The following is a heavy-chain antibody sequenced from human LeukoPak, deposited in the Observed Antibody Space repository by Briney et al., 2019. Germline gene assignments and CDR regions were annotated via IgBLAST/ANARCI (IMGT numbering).Heavy chain of an antibody. CDR1: GYTFTSYG. CDR2: ISAYNGNT. V-gene: IGHV1-18*01. Sequence: GASVKVSCKASGYTFTSYGISWVRQAPGQGLEWMGWISAYNGNTNYAQKLQGRVTMTTDTSTSTAYIELRSLRSDDTAVYYCAREVKFSSGWSKYYFDYWGQGTLVTVSS. D-gene: IGHD6-19*01. CDR3: AREVKFSSGWSKYYFDY. J-gene: IGHJ4*02.